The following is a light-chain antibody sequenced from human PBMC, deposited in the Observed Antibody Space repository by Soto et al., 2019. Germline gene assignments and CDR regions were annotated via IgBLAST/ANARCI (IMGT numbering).Light chain of an antibody. J-gene: IGLJ1*01. Sequence: QSVLTQPPSVSGAPGQRVTISCTGGSSNIGAGYDVHWYQQLPGTAPKLLIYGHNYRPLGVPDRFSGSKSGTSASLAITDLQAEDEADYYCQSYDSGLSGYVFGTGTKLTVL. CDR3: QSYDSGLSGYV. V-gene: IGLV1-40*01. CDR1: SSNIGAGYD. CDR2: GHN.